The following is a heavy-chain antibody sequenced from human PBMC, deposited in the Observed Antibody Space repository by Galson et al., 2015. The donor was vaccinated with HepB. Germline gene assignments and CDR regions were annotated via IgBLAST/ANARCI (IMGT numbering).Heavy chain of an antibody. CDR2: IKQDGSEK. D-gene: IGHD3-22*01. CDR1: GFTFSSYW. Sequence: SLRLSCAASGFTFSSYWMSRVRQAPGKGLEWVANIKQDGSEKYYVDSVKGRFTISRDNAKNSLYLQMNSLRAEDTAVYYCARVRVDSSGPDAFDIWGQGTMVTVSS. V-gene: IGHV3-7*03. CDR3: ARVRVDSSGPDAFDI. J-gene: IGHJ3*02.